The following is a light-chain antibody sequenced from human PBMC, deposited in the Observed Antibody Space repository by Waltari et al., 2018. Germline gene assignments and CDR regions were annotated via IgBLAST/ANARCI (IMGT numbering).Light chain of an antibody. J-gene: IGLJ2*01. CDR1: DSNIGSNT. CDR3: ASWDDRLNGFVI. CDR2: NNG. V-gene: IGLV1-44*01. Sequence: QSVLTQPPSASGTPGQTVTISCSGSDSNIGSNTVTWYQQLPGTAPRLLIYNNGQRPSGVPDRFSGSRSGTSASLAINGLQSDDEADYCCASWDDRLNGFVIFGGGTKLTVL.